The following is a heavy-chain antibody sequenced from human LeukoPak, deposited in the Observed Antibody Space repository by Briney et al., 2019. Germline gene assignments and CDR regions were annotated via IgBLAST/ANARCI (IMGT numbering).Heavy chain of an antibody. J-gene: IGHJ5*02. V-gene: IGHV4-59*08. CDR2: IYYIGST. CDR1: GGSITSYY. D-gene: IGHD2-2*01. Sequence: SETLSLTCTVSGGSITSYYWSWIRQPPGKGLEWLGYIYYIGSTNYNPSLKSRVTISVDTSKNQFSLKVKSVTASDTAVYYCASSKPDLDTWGQGTLVTVSS. CDR3: ASSKPDLDT.